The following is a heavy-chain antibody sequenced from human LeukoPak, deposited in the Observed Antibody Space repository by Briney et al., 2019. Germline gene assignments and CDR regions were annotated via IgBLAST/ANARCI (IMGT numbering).Heavy chain of an antibody. CDR3: ARAQNSGYDDEAFDY. V-gene: IGHV3-53*01. D-gene: IGHD5-12*01. Sequence: GGSLRLSCAASGFTVSSNYMSWVRQAPGKGLEWVSVIYSGGSTYYADSVKGRFTISRDNSKNTLYLQMNSLRAEDTAVYYCARAQNSGYDDEAFDYWGQGTLVTVSS. CDR2: IYSGGST. J-gene: IGHJ4*02. CDR1: GFTVSSNY.